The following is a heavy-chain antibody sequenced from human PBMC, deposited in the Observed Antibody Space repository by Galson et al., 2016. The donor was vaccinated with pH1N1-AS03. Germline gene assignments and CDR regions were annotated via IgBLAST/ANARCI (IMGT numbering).Heavy chain of an antibody. D-gene: IGHD3-10*01. Sequence: SVKVSCKAFGDSFSGYYMHWVRQAPGQGLEWMGWINSNSGDTKYAQKFQGRVTMTRDTSIRTVYVDLSGLRFDDTALYYCARDRDYYGSGSYYNGVIGSFDYWGQGTLVTVSS. CDR2: INSNSGDT. CDR3: ARDRDYYGSGSYYNGVIGSFDY. J-gene: IGHJ4*02. V-gene: IGHV1-2*02. CDR1: GDSFSGYY.